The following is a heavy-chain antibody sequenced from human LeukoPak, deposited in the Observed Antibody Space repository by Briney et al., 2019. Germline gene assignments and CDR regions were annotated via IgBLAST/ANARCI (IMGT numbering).Heavy chain of an antibody. D-gene: IGHD2-15*01. Sequence: GASVKVSCKASGYTFTGYYMHWVRQAPGQGLEWMGWINPNSGGTNYAQKFQGRVTMTRDTSISTAYMELSRLRSDDTAVYYCARDGSYCSGGSCYESTYYYYGMDVWGLGTTVTVSS. V-gene: IGHV1-2*02. J-gene: IGHJ6*02. CDR2: INPNSGGT. CDR1: GYTFTGYY. CDR3: ARDGSYCSGGSCYESTYYYYGMDV.